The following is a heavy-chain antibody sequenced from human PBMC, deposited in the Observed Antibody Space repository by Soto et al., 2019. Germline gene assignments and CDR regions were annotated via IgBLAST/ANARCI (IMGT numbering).Heavy chain of an antibody. D-gene: IGHD6-13*01. Sequence: PSETLSLTCAVSGHSISSGFYYWGWVRQPPGKGLEWIGSVYYTGTTDYNPSLKSRVTISVDTSKTQFSLNLRSVTAADTAVYYCARDLAAVPRAFDYWGRGTLVTVSS. J-gene: IGHJ4*02. CDR2: VYYTGTT. V-gene: IGHV4-61*01. CDR3: ARDLAAVPRAFDY. CDR1: GHSISSGFYY.